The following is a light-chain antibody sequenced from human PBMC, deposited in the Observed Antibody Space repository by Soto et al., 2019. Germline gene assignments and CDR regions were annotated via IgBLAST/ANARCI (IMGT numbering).Light chain of an antibody. CDR2: AAS. CDR1: QSISSY. V-gene: IGKV1-39*01. CDR3: QQSYSTPPT. J-gene: IGKJ1*01. Sequence: DIQMTQSPSSLSASVGDRVTITCRASQSISSYLNWYQQNPGKAPKLLIYAASSLQSGVPPRFKGSGSGTDFTLSISSLQPEDFATYYCQQSYSTPPTFGQGTKVEIK.